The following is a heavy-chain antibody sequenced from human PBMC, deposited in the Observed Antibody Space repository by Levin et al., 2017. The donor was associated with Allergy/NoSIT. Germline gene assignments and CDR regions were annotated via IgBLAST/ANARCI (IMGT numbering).Heavy chain of an antibody. V-gene: IGHV1-2*02. CDR1: GYSFTGDY. CDR2: INPNSSVT. J-gene: IGHJ5*02. Sequence: VASVKVSCKGSGYSFTGDYVQWLRQAPGQGLEWMGWINPNSSVTKYAQKFQGRVTMTRDTSISTAYMELNSLTSDDTAVYYCARVPPARRKGDNWFDPWGQGTLVTVSS. CDR3: ARVPPARRKGDNWFDP.